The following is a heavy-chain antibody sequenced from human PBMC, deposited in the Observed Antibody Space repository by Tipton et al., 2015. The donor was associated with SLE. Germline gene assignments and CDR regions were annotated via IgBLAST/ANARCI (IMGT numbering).Heavy chain of an antibody. CDR1: GCTFTSSF. Sequence: QSGAEVKKPGASVKVSCKASGCTFTSSFIHWVRQAPGQGLEWMGIINPAGGTTIYAQKFQGRVTVTSDTSTSTVYMDLSSLRSEDTAVYYCARGGAFDYWGQGTLVTVSS. CDR3: ARGGAFDY. CDR2: INPAGGTT. J-gene: IGHJ4*02. D-gene: IGHD3-16*01. V-gene: IGHV1-46*01.